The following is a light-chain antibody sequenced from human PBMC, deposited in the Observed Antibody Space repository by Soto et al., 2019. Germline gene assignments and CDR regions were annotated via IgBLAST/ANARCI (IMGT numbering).Light chain of an antibody. Sequence: EVVLTQSPATLSLSPGGRATLYCRASQSVGSYLAWYQQKPGQAPRLLIYDASSRATGIPARFSGNGSGTDVTLTISSLEPEDFAVYYCQQRSNWPPALTFGGGTKVEIK. CDR1: QSVGSY. V-gene: IGKV3-11*01. J-gene: IGKJ4*01. CDR2: DAS. CDR3: QQRSNWPPALT.